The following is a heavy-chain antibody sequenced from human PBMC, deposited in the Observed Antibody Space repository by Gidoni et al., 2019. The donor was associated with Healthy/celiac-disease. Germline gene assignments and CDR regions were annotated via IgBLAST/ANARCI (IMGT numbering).Heavy chain of an antibody. CDR3: ARDGKAVAGNFDY. D-gene: IGHD6-19*01. Sequence: QVQLVESGGGVVQPGRSLRPSCAASGFTFSSYGMHWVRQAPGKGLEWVAVIWYDGSNKYYADSVKGRFTISRDNSKNTLYLQMNSLRAEDTAVYYCARDGKAVAGNFDYWGQGTLVTVSS. J-gene: IGHJ4*02. V-gene: IGHV3-33*01. CDR1: GFTFSSYG. CDR2: IWYDGSNK.